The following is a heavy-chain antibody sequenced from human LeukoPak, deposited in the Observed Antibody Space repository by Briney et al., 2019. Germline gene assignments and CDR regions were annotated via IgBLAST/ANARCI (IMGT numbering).Heavy chain of an antibody. D-gene: IGHD6-25*01. CDR2: ISGSGAST. J-gene: IGHJ4*02. CDR3: APDLRGSASSLDD. Sequence: AGSLRLSCAASGFTFSNYAMSWVRQAPGKGLEWVSLISGSGASTYYPDSVKGRFTISRDNSKNTLSLQMNSLRAEDTAVYYCAPDLRGSASSLDDWGQGTLVTVSS. CDR1: GFTFSNYA. V-gene: IGHV3-23*01.